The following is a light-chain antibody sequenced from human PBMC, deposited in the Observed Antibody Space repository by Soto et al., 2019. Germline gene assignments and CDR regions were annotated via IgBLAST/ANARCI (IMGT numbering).Light chain of an antibody. J-gene: IGKJ1*01. V-gene: IGKV3-15*01. CDR2: GAS. CDR3: QQFHNWPRT. CDR1: QSVSSN. Sequence: EIVMTQSPATLSVSPGERATLSCRASQSVSSNLAWYQQKPGQAPRLLIYGASTRATGIPARFSGSGSGTDFTLTISSLQSEDFAVYHCQQFHNWPRTFGQGTKVDI.